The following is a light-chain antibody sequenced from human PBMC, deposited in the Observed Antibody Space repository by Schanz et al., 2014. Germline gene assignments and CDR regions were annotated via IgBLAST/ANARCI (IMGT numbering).Light chain of an antibody. V-gene: IGLV1-44*01. CDR3: SSYTSSNTVV. CDR2: PNN. Sequence: QSVLTQPPSVSGTPGQRVTISCSGSGSNIGSNSVNWYQFRPGTAPRLLNQPNNQRPSGVPDRFSASKSGASASLAISGLQSGDEADYYCSSYTSSNTVVFGGGTKLTVL. CDR1: GSNIGSNS. J-gene: IGLJ2*01.